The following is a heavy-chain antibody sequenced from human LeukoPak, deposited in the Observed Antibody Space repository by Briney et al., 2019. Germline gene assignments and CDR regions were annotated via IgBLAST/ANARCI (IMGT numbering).Heavy chain of an antibody. D-gene: IGHD3-10*01. CDR2: IKEDGGEK. J-gene: IGHJ4*02. Sequence: GGSLRLSCAASGFTFSSYWMSWVRQAPGKGLEWVANIKEDGGEKHYVDSVKGRFTISRDNAKNSLYLQMNSLRAEDTAEYYCARDQMFRGVTLSYWGQGTLVTVSS. V-gene: IGHV3-7*04. CDR1: GFTFSSYW. CDR3: ARDQMFRGVTLSY.